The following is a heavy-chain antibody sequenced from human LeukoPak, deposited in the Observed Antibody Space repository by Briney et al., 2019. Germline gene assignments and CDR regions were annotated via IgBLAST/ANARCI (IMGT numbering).Heavy chain of an antibody. CDR2: IRYDGRNK. CDR3: AKGGGYEAQYYFYFLDV. Sequence: GGSLRLSCAASGFTFISYGMHWVRQAPGKGLEWVAFIRYDGRNKYYADSVKGRFTISRDNSKNTLYLQMKSLRAEDTAVYYCAKGGGYEAQYYFYFLDVGSKGTTVTISS. D-gene: IGHD5-12*01. CDR1: GFTFISYG. J-gene: IGHJ6*03. V-gene: IGHV3-30*02.